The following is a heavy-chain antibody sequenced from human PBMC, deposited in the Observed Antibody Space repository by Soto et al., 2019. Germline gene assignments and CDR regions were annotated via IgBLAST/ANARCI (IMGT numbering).Heavy chain of an antibody. Sequence: SETLSLTCTVSGGSISSYYWSWIRQPPGKGLEWIGYIYYSGSTNYNPSLKSRVTISVDTSKNQFSLKLSSVTAADTAVYYCARQAGGYYYYGMDVWGQGTTVTVSS. CDR3: ARQAGGYYYYGMDV. J-gene: IGHJ6*02. CDR2: IYYSGST. V-gene: IGHV4-59*08. CDR1: GGSISSYY. D-gene: IGHD3-16*01.